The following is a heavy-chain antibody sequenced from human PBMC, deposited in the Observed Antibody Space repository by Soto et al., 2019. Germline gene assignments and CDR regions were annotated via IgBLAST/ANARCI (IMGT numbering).Heavy chain of an antibody. V-gene: IGHV3-11*06. CDR1: GFTFSDYY. CDR3: ARESGDWPLNWFDP. CDR2: ISSGSSCT. Sequence: GSLRLSCAASGFTFSDYYMSWIRQAPGKGLEWVSYISSGSSCTDYADSVKVRFAISRDNAKNTLYLQMNGLRAEDTAVYYCARESGDWPLNWFDPWGQGTLVTVSS. D-gene: IGHD2-21*02. J-gene: IGHJ5*02.